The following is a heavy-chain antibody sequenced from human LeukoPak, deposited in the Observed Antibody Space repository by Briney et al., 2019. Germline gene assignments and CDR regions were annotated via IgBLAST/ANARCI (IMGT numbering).Heavy chain of an antibody. D-gene: IGHD1-26*01. CDR1: GGSISSGDYY. J-gene: IGHJ4*02. V-gene: IGHV4-39*01. CDR3: ARQGLGATPYYFDY. CDR2: IYHSGST. Sequence: PSETLSLTCTVSGGSISSGDYYWGWIRQPPGKGLEWIGSIYHSGSTYYNPSLKSRVTISVDTSKNQFSLKLSSVTAADTAVYYCARQGLGATPYYFDYWGQGTLVTVSS.